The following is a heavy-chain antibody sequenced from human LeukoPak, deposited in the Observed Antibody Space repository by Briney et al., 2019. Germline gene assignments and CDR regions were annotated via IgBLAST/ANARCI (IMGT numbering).Heavy chain of an antibody. CDR3: ARSRQLRGSGYDSPHYYMDV. J-gene: IGHJ6*03. Sequence: GGSLRLSCAASGFTVSSNYMSWVRQAPGKGLEWVSVIYSGGSTYYADSVKGRFTISRDNSKNTLYLQMNSLRAEDTAVYYCARSRQLRGSGYDSPHYYMDVWGKGTTVTISS. CDR1: GFTVSSNY. D-gene: IGHD5-12*01. V-gene: IGHV3-53*01. CDR2: IYSGGST.